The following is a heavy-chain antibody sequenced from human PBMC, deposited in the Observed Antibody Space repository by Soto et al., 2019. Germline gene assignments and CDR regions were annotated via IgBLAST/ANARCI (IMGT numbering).Heavy chain of an antibody. D-gene: IGHD4-17*01. V-gene: IGHV4-30-2*01. CDR2: IYHSGST. CDR1: GGSISSGGYS. CDR3: ARDVRTRGPSYYYYGMDV. J-gene: IGHJ6*02. Sequence: PSETLSLTCAVSGGSISSGGYSWSWIRQPPGKGLEWIGYIYHSGSTYYNPSLKSRVTISVDRSKNQFSLKLSSVTAADTAVYYCARDVRTRGPSYYYYGMDVWGQGPTVTVSS.